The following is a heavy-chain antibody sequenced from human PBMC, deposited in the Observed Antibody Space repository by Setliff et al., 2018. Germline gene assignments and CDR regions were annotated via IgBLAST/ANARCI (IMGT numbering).Heavy chain of an antibody. CDR2: IYYSGNT. CDR3: ARVSQYSSGWYYYYYYGMDV. V-gene: IGHV4-39*07. CDR1: GGSISSSSYY. D-gene: IGHD6-19*01. Sequence: SETLSLTCTVSGGSISSSSYYWGWIRQPPGKGLEWIGSIYYSGNTYYNPSLKSRVTISVDTSKNQFSLKLSSVTAADTAVYYCARVSQYSSGWYYYYYYGMDVWGQGTTVTVSS. J-gene: IGHJ6*02.